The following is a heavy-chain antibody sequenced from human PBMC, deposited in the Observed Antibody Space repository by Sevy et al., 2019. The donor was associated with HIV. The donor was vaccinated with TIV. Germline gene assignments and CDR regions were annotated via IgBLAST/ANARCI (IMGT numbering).Heavy chain of an antibody. Sequence: GGSLRLSCVGAGISISSHWMNWVRQSPGKGLEWVANINKDGSEIYYVGSVKGRFTISRDNARNSGNLQMHSLSVEDSGVYYCARAMGLWGQGTTVTVSS. CDR1: GISISSHW. CDR2: INKDGSEI. V-gene: IGHV3-7*01. J-gene: IGHJ6*02. CDR3: ARAMGL.